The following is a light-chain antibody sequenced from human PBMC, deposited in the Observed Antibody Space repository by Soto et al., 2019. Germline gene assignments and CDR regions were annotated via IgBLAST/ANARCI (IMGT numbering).Light chain of an antibody. CDR1: KNDIGGYNS. V-gene: IGLV2-8*01. J-gene: IGLJ1*01. CDR3: SSYTDRKNLV. CDR2: DVT. Sequence: QSVLTQPPSASGSPGQSVTISCTGTKNDIGGYNSVSWYQQHPGKAPKVMIYDVTKRPSGVPDRFSGSKSGNTASLTVSALQAEDEADYYCSSYTDRKNLVFGTGTKVTVL.